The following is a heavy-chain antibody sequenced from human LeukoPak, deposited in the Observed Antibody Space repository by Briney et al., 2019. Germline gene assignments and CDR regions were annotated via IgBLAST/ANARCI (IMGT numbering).Heavy chain of an antibody. D-gene: IGHD5-12*01. J-gene: IGHJ4*02. CDR2: ISNSGGRT. CDR3: AKSYNGYESKPDY. Sequence: GGSLRLSCAASGFTFSSYAMSWVRQAPGKGLEWVSSISNSGGRTFYTDSVKGRFSISRDNSKITLYLQMNSLRAEDTAVYYCAKSYNGYESKPDYWGQGTLVTVSS. CDR1: GFTFSSYA. V-gene: IGHV3-23*01.